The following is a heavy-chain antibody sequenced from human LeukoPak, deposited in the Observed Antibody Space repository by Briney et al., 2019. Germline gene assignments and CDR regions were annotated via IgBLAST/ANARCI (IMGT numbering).Heavy chain of an antibody. J-gene: IGHJ4*02. V-gene: IGHV3-30*02. CDR3: AKLAYSSEDRVDY. CDR2: IRYDGSIK. Sequence: GGSLRLSCAASGFTFSNYGMHWVRQAPGKGLEWVAFIRYDGSIKYYADSVRGRFTISRDNSKNTLYLQMNCLSPEDTAVYYCAKLAYSSEDRVDYWGQGTLVTVSS. CDR1: GFTFSNYG. D-gene: IGHD6-19*01.